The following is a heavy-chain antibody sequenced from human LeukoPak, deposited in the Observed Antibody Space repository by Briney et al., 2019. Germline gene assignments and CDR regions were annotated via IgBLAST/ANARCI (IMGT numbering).Heavy chain of an antibody. J-gene: IGHJ3*02. CDR2: INEDGSEK. CDR3: ARDLSPYYDFWSGPRDGAFDI. V-gene: IGHV3-7*01. D-gene: IGHD3-3*01. CDR1: GFIFSSYW. Sequence: GGPLRLSCAASGFIFSSYWMNWVRQAPGKGLEWVANINEDGSEKYYVDSVKGRFTISRDNAKNSLYLQMNSLRAEDTAVYYCARDLSPYYDFWSGPRDGAFDIWGQGTMVTVSS.